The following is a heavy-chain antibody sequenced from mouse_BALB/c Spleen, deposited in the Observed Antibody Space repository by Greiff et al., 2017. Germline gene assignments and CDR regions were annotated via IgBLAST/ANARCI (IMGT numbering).Heavy chain of an antibody. CDR2: IDPSDSYT. Sequence: QVQLQQPGAELVKPGASVKLSCKASGYTFTSYWMHWVKQRPGQGLEWIGEIDPSDSYTNYNQKFKGKATLTVDKSSSTAYMQLSSLTSEDSAVYYCAREATAMDYWGQGTSVTVSS. D-gene: IGHD3-2*02. CDR3: AREATAMDY. J-gene: IGHJ4*01. CDR1: GYTFTSYW. V-gene: IGHV1-69*02.